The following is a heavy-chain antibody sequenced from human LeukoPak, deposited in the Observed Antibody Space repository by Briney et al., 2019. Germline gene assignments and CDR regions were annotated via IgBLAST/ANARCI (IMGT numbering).Heavy chain of an antibody. CDR2: IYYSGST. CDR3: ASTYYDRQFDY. CDR1: GYSITSSTYY. V-gene: IGHV4-39*01. Sequence: SETLSLTCTVSGYSITSSTYYWGWIRQPPGKGLEWIGSIYYSGSTYYNPSLKSRVTISVDTSKNQFSLKLSSVTAADTAVYYCASTYYDRQFDYWGQGTLVTVSS. D-gene: IGHD3-22*01. J-gene: IGHJ4*02.